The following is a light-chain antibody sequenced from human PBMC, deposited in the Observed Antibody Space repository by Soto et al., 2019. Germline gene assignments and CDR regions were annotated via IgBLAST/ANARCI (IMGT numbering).Light chain of an antibody. CDR2: DAS. CDR3: QQYNDWWT. CDR1: QSVRSS. Sequence: EIVMTQSPATLSVSPGERATLSCRASQSVRSSLAWYQQKPGQAPRLLIYDASTRATGIPARFSGSGSGPEFTLTISSLQAEDFAVYYCQQYNDWWTFGPGTKVEI. V-gene: IGKV3-15*01. J-gene: IGKJ1*01.